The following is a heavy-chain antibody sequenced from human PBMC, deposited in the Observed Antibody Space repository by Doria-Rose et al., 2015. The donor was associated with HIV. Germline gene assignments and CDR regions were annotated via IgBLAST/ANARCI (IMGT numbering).Heavy chain of an antibody. CDR3: ARGLLRGGWNDVDYYYGMDV. CDR1: GGSFSGYY. Sequence: QVQLQQWGAGLVKPSETLSLTCAVFGGSFSGYYWSWIRQPPGKGLEWIGEINHSGSTNYKTPLKSRVTRSLDTSKNVSSLKLSSGTAADTAVYYCARGLLRGGWNDVDYYYGMDVWGQGTTVTVSS. CDR2: INHSGST. V-gene: IGHV4-34*01. D-gene: IGHD1-1*01. J-gene: IGHJ6*02.